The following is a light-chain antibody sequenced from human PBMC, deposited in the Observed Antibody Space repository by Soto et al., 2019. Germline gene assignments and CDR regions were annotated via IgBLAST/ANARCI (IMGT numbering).Light chain of an antibody. V-gene: IGKV3D-20*02. CDR2: DAS. Sequence: EIQFTQSPFIWHMPPGQRATLHYRAGQRGSSSFLAWYQQKPGQASRLLIYDASSRATGIPDRFSGSGSGTDFTLTISRLEPEDFALYFCQQRSSWPATFGGGTKVDIK. CDR3: QQRSSWPAT. J-gene: IGKJ4*02. CDR1: QRGSSSF.